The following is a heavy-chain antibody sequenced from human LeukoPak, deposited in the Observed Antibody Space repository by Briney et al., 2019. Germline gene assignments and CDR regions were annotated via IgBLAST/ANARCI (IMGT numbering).Heavy chain of an antibody. D-gene: IGHD6-19*01. CDR3: ARVGSSGWYVHPTLYY. V-gene: IGHV1-2*02. Sequence: ASVKVSCKASGYTFSEYYIHWVRQAPGQGLEWMAWINPTNGDTNYAQKFQDRVTMTRDTSISTAYMELTRLISDDTAVYYCARVGSSGWYVHPTLYYWGQGTLVTVSS. CDR1: GYTFSEYY. J-gene: IGHJ4*02. CDR2: INPTNGDT.